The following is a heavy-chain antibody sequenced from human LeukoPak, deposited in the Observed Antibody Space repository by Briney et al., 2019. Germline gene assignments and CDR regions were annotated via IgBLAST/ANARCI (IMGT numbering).Heavy chain of an antibody. CDR3: ARFPGTMIVVVDYGMDV. J-gene: IGHJ6*02. CDR1: GGSISSGGYY. CDR2: IYYSGST. Sequence: PSETLSLTCTVSGGSISSGGYYWSWIRQPPGKGLEWIGYIYYSGSTYYNPSLKSRVTISVDTSKNQFSLKLSSVTAADTAVYYCARFPGTMIVVVDYGMDVWGQGTTVTVSS. D-gene: IGHD3-22*01. V-gene: IGHV4-30-4*08.